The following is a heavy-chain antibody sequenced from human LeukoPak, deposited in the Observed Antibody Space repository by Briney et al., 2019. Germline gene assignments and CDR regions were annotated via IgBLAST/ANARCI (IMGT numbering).Heavy chain of an antibody. CDR3: ARGTGTFDL. J-gene: IGHJ2*01. D-gene: IGHD1-1*01. CDR1: GGSFSGYY. CDR2: INHSGRT. Sequence: TSSETLSLTCAVYGGSFSGYYWSWLRQPPGKGLEWVGEINHSGRTNYNPSLKSRVTISVDTSNNQFSLKLSSVTAADTAVYYCARGTGTFDLWGRGTLVTVSS. V-gene: IGHV4-34*01.